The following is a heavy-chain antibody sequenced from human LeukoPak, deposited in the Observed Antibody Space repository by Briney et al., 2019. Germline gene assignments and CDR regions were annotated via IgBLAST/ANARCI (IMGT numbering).Heavy chain of an antibody. CDR2: ISGSGGVT. V-gene: IGHV3-23*01. CDR1: GFTFSSYA. J-gene: IGHJ4*02. D-gene: IGHD3-22*01. Sequence: QPGGSLRLSCAASGFTFSSYAMSWVRQAPGKGLEWVSAISGSGGVTYYAYSVKGRFTIYRDNPKNTLYLQMNSLRAEDPAVYYCARRLSYYDSSGCYWGQGTLVTVSS. CDR3: ARRLSYYDSSGCY.